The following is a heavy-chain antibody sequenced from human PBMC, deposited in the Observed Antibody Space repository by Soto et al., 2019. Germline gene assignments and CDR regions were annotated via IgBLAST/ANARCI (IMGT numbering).Heavy chain of an antibody. Sequence: SETLSLTCTVSGGSITSSSYYWSWIRQPPGKGLEWIGYIYYSGSTYYNPSLKSRVTISVDKSKNQFSLKLSSVTAADTAVYYCARTPMGGNWFDPWGQGTLVTVSS. CDR1: GGSITSSSYY. J-gene: IGHJ5*02. D-gene: IGHD3-16*01. CDR2: IYYSGST. V-gene: IGHV4-61*05. CDR3: ARTPMGGNWFDP.